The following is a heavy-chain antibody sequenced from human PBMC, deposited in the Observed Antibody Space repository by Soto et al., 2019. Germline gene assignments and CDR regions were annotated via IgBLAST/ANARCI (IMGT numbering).Heavy chain of an antibody. CDR1: GYSCTSYC. Sequence: PGESLKISCKGSGYSCTSYCIGWVRQMPGKGLEWMGIIYPGDSDTRYSQSFQGQVTISADKSISTAYLQWSSLKASDTAMYYCARSAGYSGSYEDAFDIWGQGTMVTVSS. V-gene: IGHV5-51*01. CDR3: ARSAGYSGSYEDAFDI. D-gene: IGHD1-26*01. CDR2: IYPGDSDT. J-gene: IGHJ3*02.